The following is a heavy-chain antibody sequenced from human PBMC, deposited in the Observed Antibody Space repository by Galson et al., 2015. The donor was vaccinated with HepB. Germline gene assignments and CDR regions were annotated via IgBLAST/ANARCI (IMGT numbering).Heavy chain of an antibody. CDR1: GFTFSSYG. D-gene: IGHD5-12*01. CDR2: IWYDGSNK. CDR3: ARDKTVSKGYSGYLNPLDY. Sequence: SLRLSCAASGFTFSSYGMHWVRQAPGKGLEWVAVIWYDGSNKYYADSVKGRFTISRDNSKNTLYLQMNSLRAEDTAVYYCARDKTVSKGYSGYLNPLDYWGQGTLVTVSS. V-gene: IGHV3-33*01. J-gene: IGHJ4*02.